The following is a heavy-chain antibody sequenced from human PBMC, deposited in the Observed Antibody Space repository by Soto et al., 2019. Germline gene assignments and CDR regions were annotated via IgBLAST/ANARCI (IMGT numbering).Heavy chain of an antibody. J-gene: IGHJ6*02. Sequence: SETLSLTCTVSGGSISSYYWSWIRQPPGKGLEWIGYIYYSGSTNYNPSLKSRVTISVDTSKNQFSLKLSSVTAADTAVYYCARDTSFMGMDVWGQGTTVTVCS. V-gene: IGHV4-59*01. D-gene: IGHD1-26*01. CDR1: GGSISSYY. CDR2: IYYSGST. CDR3: ARDTSFMGMDV.